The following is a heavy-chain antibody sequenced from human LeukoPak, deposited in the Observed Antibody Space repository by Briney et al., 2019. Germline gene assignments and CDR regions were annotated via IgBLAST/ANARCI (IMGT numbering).Heavy chain of an antibody. J-gene: IGHJ4*02. CDR3: ARDMGYSGSL. Sequence: PGGSLRLSCTVSGFTFNNYWMYWVRQAPGKGLVWVSRISSDGSTANYADFVKGRFTISRDSAKNTLYLQMNSLRAEDTAVYYCARDMGYSGSLWGQGTLVTVSS. D-gene: IGHD6-13*01. CDR1: GFTFNNYW. V-gene: IGHV3-74*01. CDR2: ISSDGSTA.